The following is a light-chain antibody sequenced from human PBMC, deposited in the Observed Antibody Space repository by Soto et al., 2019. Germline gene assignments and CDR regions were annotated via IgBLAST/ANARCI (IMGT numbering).Light chain of an antibody. J-gene: IGLJ3*02. V-gene: IGLV2-23*01. CDR2: EGS. CDR1: SSDVGNFNL. Sequence: QSVLTQPASVSGSPGQSITISCTGTSSDVGNFNLVSWYQHHPGKAPKVIIYEGSKRPSGVSNRFSGSKSGNTASLTISGLQAEDEADYYCCSFARSTTWVFGGGTKLTVL. CDR3: CSFARSTTWV.